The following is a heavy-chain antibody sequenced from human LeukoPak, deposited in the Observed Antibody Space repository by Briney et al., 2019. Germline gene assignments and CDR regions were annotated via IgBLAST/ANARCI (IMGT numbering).Heavy chain of an antibody. CDR1: GYSFTSYW. Sequence: GESLKISCKGSGYSFTSYWIGWVRQMPGKGLEWMGIIYPGDSDTRYSPSFQGQVTISADKSISTAYLQWSSLKASDTAMYYCARARRIAVAGRYYFDYWGQGTLVIVSS. CDR3: ARARRIAVAGRYYFDY. J-gene: IGHJ4*02. D-gene: IGHD6-19*01. CDR2: IYPGDSDT. V-gene: IGHV5-51*01.